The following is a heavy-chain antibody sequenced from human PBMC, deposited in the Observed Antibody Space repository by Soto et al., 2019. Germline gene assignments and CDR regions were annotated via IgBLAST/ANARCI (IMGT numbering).Heavy chain of an antibody. CDR2: IYHSGSS. CDR3: ARAHYGDYGYGMDV. Sequence: PSETLSLTCTVSGGSISSGGYYWSWIRQHPGKGLEWIGYIYHSGSSYYNPSLKSRVTISVDRSKNQFSLKLSSVTAADTAVYYCARAHYGDYGYGMDVWGQGTTVPVSS. CDR1: GGSISSGGYY. D-gene: IGHD4-17*01. V-gene: IGHV4-30-2*01. J-gene: IGHJ6*02.